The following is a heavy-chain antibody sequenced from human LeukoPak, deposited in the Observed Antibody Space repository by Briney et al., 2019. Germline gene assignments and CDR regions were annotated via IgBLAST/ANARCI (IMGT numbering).Heavy chain of an antibody. CDR2: IKSKTDGGTT. V-gene: IGHV3-15*01. CDR1: GFTFSNAW. CDR3: TTGGDTAMVDYYYYYMDV. D-gene: IGHD5-18*01. Sequence: GGSLRLSCAASGFTFSNAWMSWVRQAPGKGLEWVGRIKSKTDGGTTDYAAPVKGRFTISRDDSKNTLYLQMNSLKTEDTAVYYCTTGGDTAMVDYYYYYMDVWGKGTTVTVSS. J-gene: IGHJ6*03.